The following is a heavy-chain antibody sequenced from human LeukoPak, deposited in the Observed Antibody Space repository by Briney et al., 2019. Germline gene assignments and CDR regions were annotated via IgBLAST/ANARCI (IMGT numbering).Heavy chain of an antibody. J-gene: IGHJ4*02. D-gene: IGHD6-13*01. V-gene: IGHV1-2*02. Sequence: ASAKVSCKASGYTFTGYYMHWVRQAPGQGLEWMGWINPNSGGTNYAQKFQGRVTMTRDTSISTAYMELGRLRSDDTAVYYCARVRQQLVDFDYWGQGTLVTVSS. CDR3: ARVRQQLVDFDY. CDR1: GYTFTGYY. CDR2: INPNSGGT.